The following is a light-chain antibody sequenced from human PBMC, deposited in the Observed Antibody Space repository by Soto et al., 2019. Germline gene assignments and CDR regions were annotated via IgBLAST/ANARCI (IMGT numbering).Light chain of an antibody. CDR1: QSVLSTSNNKNY. J-gene: IGKJ5*01. CDR2: WAS. CDR3: QQYHSDPIT. V-gene: IGKV4-1*01. Sequence: DFVMTQSLDSLAVSIGERATINCKSSQSVLSTSNNKNYLAWFQHKPGQPPKLVIYWASVRASGVPDRFSGSGSGTDFTLTISSLQAEDVAVYYCQQYHSDPITFGQGTRLET.